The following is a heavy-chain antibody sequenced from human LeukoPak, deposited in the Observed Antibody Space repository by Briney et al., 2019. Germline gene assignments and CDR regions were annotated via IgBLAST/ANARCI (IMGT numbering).Heavy chain of an antibody. J-gene: IGHJ4*02. CDR1: GGSVTNYY. Sequence: PSETLSLTCDVSGGSVTNYYWSWIRQPPGKGLDWIGYLYYRGSTNYNPSLKSRVTMSLDTSKNQVSLRLSSVTAADTAVYYCARHTSLLRFLEWFPDYWGQGTLVTVSS. CDR3: ARHTSLLRFLEWFPDY. CDR2: LYYRGST. D-gene: IGHD3-3*01. V-gene: IGHV4-59*08.